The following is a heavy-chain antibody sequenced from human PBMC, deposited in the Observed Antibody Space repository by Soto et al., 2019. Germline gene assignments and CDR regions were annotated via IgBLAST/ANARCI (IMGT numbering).Heavy chain of an antibody. CDR3: AHRPSGSYVTYYYYGMDV. CDR1: GFSLSTSGVG. Sequence: QITLKESGPTLVKPTQTLTLTCTFSGFSLSTSGVGVGWIRQPPGKALEWLALIYWNDDKRYSPSLKSRLTITKDTSKNQVVLTMTNMDPVDTATYYCAHRPSGSYVTYYYYGMDVWGQGTTVTVSS. CDR2: IYWNDDK. D-gene: IGHD1-26*01. V-gene: IGHV2-5*01. J-gene: IGHJ6*02.